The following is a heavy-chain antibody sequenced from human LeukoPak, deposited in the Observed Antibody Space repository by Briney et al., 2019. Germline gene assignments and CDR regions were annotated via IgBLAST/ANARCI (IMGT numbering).Heavy chain of an antibody. CDR1: GFTFSSYS. CDR3: AKSLLTTATGTGRAFDI. D-gene: IGHD1-1*01. CDR2: ISSSTSYI. Sequence: PGGSLRLSCAASGFTFSSYSMAWVRQAPGKGLEWVSSISSSTSYIYYADSVQGRFTISRDNAKNSLYLQMNSLRAEDTAQYFCAKSLLTTATGTGRAFDIWGQGTMVTVSS. V-gene: IGHV3-21*04. J-gene: IGHJ3*02.